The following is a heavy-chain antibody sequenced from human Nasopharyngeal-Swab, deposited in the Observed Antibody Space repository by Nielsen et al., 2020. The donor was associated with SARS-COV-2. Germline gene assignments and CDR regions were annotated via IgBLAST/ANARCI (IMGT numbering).Heavy chain of an antibody. Sequence: GGSLRLSCAASGFTVSSNYMHWVRQAPGEGLEWVSAFYSGGTTYYADSVKGRVTISRDNSNNTVYLQMNSLRAEDTAVYYCARGSTVSSYYHYMDVWGKGPRSPSP. CDR1: GFTVSSNY. CDR3: ARGSTVSSYYHYMDV. J-gene: IGHJ6*03. CDR2: FYSGGTT. D-gene: IGHD2-2*01. V-gene: IGHV3-66*01.